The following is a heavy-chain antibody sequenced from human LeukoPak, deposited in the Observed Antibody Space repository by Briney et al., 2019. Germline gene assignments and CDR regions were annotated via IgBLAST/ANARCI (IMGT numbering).Heavy chain of an antibody. CDR1: GGSISSYY. V-gene: IGHV4-59*01. J-gene: IGHJ4*02. D-gene: IGHD6-19*01. CDR2: IYYSGST. CDR3: ARAVAGTFDY. Sequence: SETLSLTCTVSGGSISSYYWSWIRQPPGKGLEWIGYIYYSGSTNYNPSLKSRVTISVDTSRNQFSLKLSSVTAADTAVYYCARAVAGTFDYWGQGTLVTVSS.